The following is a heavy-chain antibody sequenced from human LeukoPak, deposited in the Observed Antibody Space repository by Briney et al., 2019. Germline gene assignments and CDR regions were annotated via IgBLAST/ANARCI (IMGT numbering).Heavy chain of an antibody. J-gene: IGHJ4*02. CDR1: GFTFTNYA. V-gene: IGHV3-30-3*01. D-gene: IGHD2-21*02. Sequence: GGSLRLSCAASGFTFTNYAPHWVRQAPGKGLEWVPVISYDGTNKYYADSVKGRFTISRDNSKNTLSLQMNSLRAEDTALYYCARGFVLGAAKNYFDYWGQGALVTVSS. CDR2: ISYDGTNK. CDR3: ARGFVLGAAKNYFDY.